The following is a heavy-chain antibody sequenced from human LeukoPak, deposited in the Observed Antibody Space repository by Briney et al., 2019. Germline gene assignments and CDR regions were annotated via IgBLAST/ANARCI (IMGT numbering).Heavy chain of an antibody. D-gene: IGHD4-23*01. CDR1: GFTFSSYS. V-gene: IGHV3-21*01. CDR2: ISSSGSYI. J-gene: IGHJ4*02. CDR3: ARDPTVGGIYFDY. Sequence: GGSLRLFCAASGFTFSSYSMNWVRQAPGRGLEGVSSISSSGSYIYYADSVKGRFTISRDNAKNSLYLQMNSLRAEDTAVYYCARDPTVGGIYFDYWGQGTLVTVSS.